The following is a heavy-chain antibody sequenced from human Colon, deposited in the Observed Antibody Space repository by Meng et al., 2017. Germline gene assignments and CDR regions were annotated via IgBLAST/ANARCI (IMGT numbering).Heavy chain of an antibody. Sequence: VQLPEPGPGLVKPSDTPSLTCAVSGGSISMSDWWSCVRQPPGKGLEWIGETSHSGSTNYSPSLKSRVTISLDKSKNQLSLKLNSVTAADTAVYYCASSDYYRSDYWGQGTLVTVSS. J-gene: IGHJ4*02. CDR3: ASSDYYRSDY. CDR1: GGSISMSDW. D-gene: IGHD3-22*01. CDR2: TSHSGST. V-gene: IGHV4-4*02.